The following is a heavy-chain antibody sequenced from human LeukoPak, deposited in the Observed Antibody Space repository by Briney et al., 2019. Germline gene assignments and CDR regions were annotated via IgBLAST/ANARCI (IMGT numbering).Heavy chain of an antibody. J-gene: IGHJ5*01. CDR2: ISSDATNK. V-gene: IGHV3-30*18. D-gene: IGHD3-9*01. Sequence: GGSLRLSCVASGFTFSRFAVHWVRQAPGKGPEWVSLISSDATNKYYADSVKGRFTISRDNSRNTLYLQMNSLRAEDTAVYYCAKLGQIRHFDFVNWFDSWGQGTLVIASS. CDR1: GFTFSRFA. CDR3: AKLGQIRHFDFVNWFDS.